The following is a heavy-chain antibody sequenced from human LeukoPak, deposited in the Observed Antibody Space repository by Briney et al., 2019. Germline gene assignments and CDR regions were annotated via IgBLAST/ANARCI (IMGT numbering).Heavy chain of an antibody. Sequence: SETLSLTCTVYGGSFSGYYWGWIRQAPGKGLEWLASIYYSGATYYNPSLKSRLTVSGDTSNNRFSLELTSVTAADTAVYYCARQGLQQLLPGSNFWGQGTLVTVSS. CDR1: GGSFSGYY. V-gene: IGHV4-39*01. CDR2: IYYSGAT. CDR3: ARQGLQQLLPGSNF. D-gene: IGHD6-13*01. J-gene: IGHJ4*02.